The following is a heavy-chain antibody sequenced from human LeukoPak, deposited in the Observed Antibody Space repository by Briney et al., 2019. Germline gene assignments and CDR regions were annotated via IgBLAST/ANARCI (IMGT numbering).Heavy chain of an antibody. V-gene: IGHV3-21*01. CDR3: ARDPPAGDSSGYYLY. J-gene: IGHJ4*02. CDR2: ISSSSSYI. D-gene: IGHD3-22*01. CDR1: GFTFSSYS. Sequence: GSLRLSCAASGFTFSSYSMNWVRQAPGKGLEWVSSISSSSSYIYYADSVKGRFTISRDNAKNSLYLQMNSLRAEDTAVYYCARDPPAGDSSGYYLYWGQGTLVTVSS.